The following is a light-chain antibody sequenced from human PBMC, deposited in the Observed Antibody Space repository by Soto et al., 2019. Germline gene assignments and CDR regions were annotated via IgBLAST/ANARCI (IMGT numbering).Light chain of an antibody. V-gene: IGLV3-1*01. J-gene: IGLJ2*01. CDR3: QAWDSSTRVV. CDR1: KLGDKY. CDR2: QDS. Sequence: SYELTQPPSGSVSPGQTASITCSGDKLGDKYACWYQQKPGQSPVLVIYQDSKRPSGIPERFSGSNSGNTATLTISGTQAMDEADYYCQAWDSSTRVVFGGGTTLTVL.